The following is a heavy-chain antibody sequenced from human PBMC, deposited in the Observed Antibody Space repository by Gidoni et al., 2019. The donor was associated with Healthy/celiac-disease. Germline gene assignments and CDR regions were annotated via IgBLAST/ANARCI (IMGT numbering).Heavy chain of an antibody. CDR3: ARTLVFPQRRGAFDI. CDR1: DGSFWGYY. CDR2: INHSGST. Sequence: QVQLQQWGAGLLTPSETLSLPCPVYDGSFWGYYWSWIRQPPGKGLEWIGEINHSGSTNYNPSLKSRVTISVDTSKNQFSLKLSSVTAADTAVYYCARTLVFPQRRGAFDIWGQGTMVTVSS. J-gene: IGHJ3*02. V-gene: IGHV4-34*01. D-gene: IGHD2-21*01.